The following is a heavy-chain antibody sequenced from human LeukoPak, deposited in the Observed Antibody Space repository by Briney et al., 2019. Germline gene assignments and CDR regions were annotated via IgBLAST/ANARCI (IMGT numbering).Heavy chain of an antibody. D-gene: IGHD3-10*01. V-gene: IGHV4-34*01. CDR1: GGSFSGYY. J-gene: IGHJ4*02. CDR2: INHSGST. CDR3: ARAGFGLAPLRGTPFDY. Sequence: SETLSLTCAVYGGSFSGYYWGWIRQPPGKGLEWIGEINHSGSTNYNPSLKSRVTISVDTSKNQFSLKLSSVTAADTAVYYCARAGFGLAPLRGTPFDYWGQGTLVTVSS.